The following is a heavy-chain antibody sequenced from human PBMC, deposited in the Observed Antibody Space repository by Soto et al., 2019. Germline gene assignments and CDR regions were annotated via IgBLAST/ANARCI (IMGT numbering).Heavy chain of an antibody. Sequence: LRLSCAASGFTFSSYAMSWVRQAPGKGLEWVSAISGSGGSTYYADSVKGRFTISRDNSKNTLYLQMNSLRAEDTAVYYCAKDLNEAGAHHYWGQGTLVTVSS. CDR2: ISGSGGST. J-gene: IGHJ4*02. CDR3: AKDLNEAGAHHY. D-gene: IGHD1-1*01. CDR1: GFTFSSYA. V-gene: IGHV3-23*01.